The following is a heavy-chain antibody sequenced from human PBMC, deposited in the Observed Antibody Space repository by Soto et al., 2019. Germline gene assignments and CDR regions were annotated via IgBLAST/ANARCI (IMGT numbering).Heavy chain of an antibody. Sequence: EVQLLESGGGLVQPGGSLRLSCAASGFTFSSYAMSWVRQAPGKGLEWVSAISGSGGSTYYADSVKGRFTISSDNSKNTLYLQMNSLRAEDTAVYYCASHIVVVPAVPDPDYWGQGTLVTVSS. J-gene: IGHJ4*02. V-gene: IGHV3-23*01. CDR1: GFTFSSYA. D-gene: IGHD2-2*01. CDR3: ASHIVVVPAVPDPDY. CDR2: ISGSGGST.